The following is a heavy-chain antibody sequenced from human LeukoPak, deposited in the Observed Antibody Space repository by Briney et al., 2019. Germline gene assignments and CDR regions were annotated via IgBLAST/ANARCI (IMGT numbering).Heavy chain of an antibody. Sequence: GGSLRLSCAASGFTFSSSAMSWVRQAPGKGLEWVANIKPDGTTKFYVDSVKGRFTISRDNALNSLYLQMNSLRAEDTAIYYCARSIPCGTTWYGRSDYWGQGTLVTVSS. V-gene: IGHV3-7*03. CDR3: ARSIPCGTTWYGRSDY. J-gene: IGHJ4*02. D-gene: IGHD6-13*01. CDR2: IKPDGTTK. CDR1: GFTFSSSA.